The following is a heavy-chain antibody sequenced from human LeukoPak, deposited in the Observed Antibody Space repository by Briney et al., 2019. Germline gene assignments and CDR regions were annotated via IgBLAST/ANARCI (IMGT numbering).Heavy chain of an antibody. CDR2: IYYSGST. V-gene: IGHV4-59*01. J-gene: IGHJ4*02. CDR3: ARGAGYDFWSGPRD. D-gene: IGHD3-3*01. Sequence: SETLSLTCTVSGGSISSYYWSWIRQPPGKGLEWIGYIYYSGSTNYNPSLKSRVTISVDTSKNQFSLKLSSVTAADTAVYYCARGAGYDFWSGPRDWGQGTLVTVSS. CDR1: GGSISSYY.